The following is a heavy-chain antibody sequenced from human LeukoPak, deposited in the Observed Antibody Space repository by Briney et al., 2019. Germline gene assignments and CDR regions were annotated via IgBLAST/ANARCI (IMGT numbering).Heavy chain of an antibody. CDR2: ISGSNGNT. V-gene: IGHV1-18*01. D-gene: IGHD6-13*01. Sequence: ASVTVSCKSSGYTFTSCGVSWVRQAPGQGLEWMGWISGSNGNTNNAQKVQGRVTMTTDTSTSTAYMELRSLRSDDTAVYYCARYPLSYSSNWHYYFDYWGQGTLLTVSS. J-gene: IGHJ4*02. CDR1: GYTFTSCG. CDR3: ARYPLSYSSNWHYYFDY.